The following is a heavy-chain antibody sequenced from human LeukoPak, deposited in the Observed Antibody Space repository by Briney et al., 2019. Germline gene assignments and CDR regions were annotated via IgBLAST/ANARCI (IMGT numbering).Heavy chain of an antibody. D-gene: IGHD3-10*01. J-gene: IGHJ3*02. CDR3: ARDNPSMVRGVIPYGAFDI. CDR1: GGSISSSSYY. V-gene: IGHV4-39*07. CDR2: IYYSGST. Sequence: SETLSLTCTVSGGSISSSSYYWGWIRQPPGKGLEWIGSIYYSGSTYYNPSLKSRVTISVDTSKNQFSLKLSSVTAADTAVYYCARDNPSMVRGVIPYGAFDIWGQGTMVTVSS.